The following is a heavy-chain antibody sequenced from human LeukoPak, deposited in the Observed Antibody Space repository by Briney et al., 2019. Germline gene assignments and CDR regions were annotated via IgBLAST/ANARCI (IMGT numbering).Heavy chain of an antibody. CDR1: GGSISSYY. J-gene: IGHJ2*01. Sequence: PSETLSLTCTVSGGSISSYYWSWIRQPPGKGLEWIGYIYYSGSTNYNPSLKSRVAISVDTSKNQFSLKLSSVTAADTAVYYCARTHRNWYFDLWGSGTLVTVS. CDR2: IYYSGST. V-gene: IGHV4-59*01. CDR3: ARTHRNWYFDL.